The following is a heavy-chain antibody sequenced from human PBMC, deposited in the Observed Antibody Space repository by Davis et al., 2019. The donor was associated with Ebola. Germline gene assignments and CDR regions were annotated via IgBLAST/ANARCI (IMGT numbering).Heavy chain of an antibody. D-gene: IGHD3-22*01. V-gene: IGHV4-59*08. Sequence: MPSETLSLTCTVSGGSISSYYWRWLRQPPGKGPEWFGYIYYVWSTNYNPSLKRRVTISVDTSKNQFSLKLSSVTAADTAVYYCARRHIYYDSSGYYHDAFDMWGQGTMVTVSS. CDR1: GGSISSYY. J-gene: IGHJ3*02. CDR2: IYYVWST. CDR3: ARRHIYYDSSGYYHDAFDM.